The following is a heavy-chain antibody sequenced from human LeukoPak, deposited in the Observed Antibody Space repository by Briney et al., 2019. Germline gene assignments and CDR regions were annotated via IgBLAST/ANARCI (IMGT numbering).Heavy chain of an antibody. V-gene: IGHV1-18*01. CDR1: GGTFSSYA. J-gene: IGHJ4*02. Sequence: ASVKVSCKASGGTFSSYAISWVRQAPGQGLEWMGWISAYNGNTNYAQKLQGRVTMTTDTSTSTAYMELRSLRSDDTAVYYCARDHPLSTPFDYWGQGTLVTVSS. CDR3: ARDHPLSTPFDY. D-gene: IGHD3-16*02. CDR2: ISAYNGNT.